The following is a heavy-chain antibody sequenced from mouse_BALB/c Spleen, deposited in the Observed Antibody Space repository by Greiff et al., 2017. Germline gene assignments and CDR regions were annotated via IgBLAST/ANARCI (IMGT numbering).Heavy chain of an antibody. CDR1: GFTFSSYT. J-gene: IGHJ3*01. CDR3: ARHERELRAWLAY. CDR2: ISNGGGST. Sequence: EVKVVESGGGLVQPGGSLKLSCAASGFTFSSYTMSWVRQTPEKRLEWVAYISNGGGSTYYPDTVKGRFTISRDNAKNTLYLQMSSLKSEDTAMYYGARHERELRAWLAYWGQGTLVTVSA. D-gene: IGHD1-1*01. V-gene: IGHV5-12-2*01.